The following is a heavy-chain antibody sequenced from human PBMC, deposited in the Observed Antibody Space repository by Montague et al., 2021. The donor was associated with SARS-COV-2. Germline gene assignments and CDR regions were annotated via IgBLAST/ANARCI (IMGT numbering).Heavy chain of an antibody. CDR2: IDWXDDK. D-gene: IGHD3-9*01. V-gene: IGHV2-70*04. J-gene: IGHJ4*02. CDR3: ARSYYDILTAYYTPFDY. CDR1: GFSLSTSGMR. Sequence: PALVKPTQTLTLTCTFSGFSLSTSGMRASWIRQPPGKALEWLARIDWXDDKFYSTSLKTRLTISKDTSKNQVVLTITNMDPVDTATYYCARSYYDILTAYYTPFDYRGQGTLVTVSS.